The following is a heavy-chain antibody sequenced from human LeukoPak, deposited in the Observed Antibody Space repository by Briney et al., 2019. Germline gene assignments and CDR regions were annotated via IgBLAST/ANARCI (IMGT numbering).Heavy chain of an antibody. CDR3: ARRSKYYDFWSGMDSNNYYYGMDV. V-gene: IGHV4-34*01. Sequence: PSETLSLTCAVYGGSFSGYYWSWIRQPPGKGLEWIGEINHSGSTNYNPSLKSRVTISVDTSKNQFSLKLSSVTAADTAVYYCARRSKYYDFWSGMDSNNYYYGMDVWGQGTTVTVSS. D-gene: IGHD3-3*01. CDR2: INHSGST. J-gene: IGHJ6*02. CDR1: GGSFSGYY.